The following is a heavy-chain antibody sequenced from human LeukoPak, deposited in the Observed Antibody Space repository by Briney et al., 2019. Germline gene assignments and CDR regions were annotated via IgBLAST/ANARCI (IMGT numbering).Heavy chain of an antibody. CDR2: ISWNSGSI. CDR1: GFTFDDYA. CDR3: AKDLDSSGWIDAFDI. J-gene: IGHJ3*02. Sequence: GGSLRLSCAASGFTFDDYAMPRVRQAPGKGLEWVSGISWNSGSIGYADSVKGRFTISRDNAKNSLYLQMNSLRAEDTALYYCAKDLDSSGWIDAFDIWGQGTMVTVSS. V-gene: IGHV3-9*01. D-gene: IGHD6-19*01.